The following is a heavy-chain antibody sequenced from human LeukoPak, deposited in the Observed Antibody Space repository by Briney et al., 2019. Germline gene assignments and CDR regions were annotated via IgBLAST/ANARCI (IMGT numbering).Heavy chain of an antibody. CDR3: ARGRYDSTRLSAYYYYYIDV. CDR1: GDSISSRSYY. CDR2: IHYSGST. V-gene: IGHV4-39*01. J-gene: IGHJ6*03. D-gene: IGHD3-16*01. Sequence: SETLSLTCTVSGDSISSRSYYWGWIRQPPGNGLEWIGRIHYSGSTYYNPSLKSRVTISVDTSKNQFSLKVSSVTAADTAVYYCARGRYDSTRLSAYYYYYIDVWGKGTTVTVSS.